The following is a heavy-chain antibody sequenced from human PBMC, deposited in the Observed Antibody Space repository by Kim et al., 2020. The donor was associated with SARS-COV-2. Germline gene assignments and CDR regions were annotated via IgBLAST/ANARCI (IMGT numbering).Heavy chain of an antibody. CDR3: VKGIAFDP. D-gene: IGHD6-13*01. J-gene: IGHJ5*02. Sequence: SETLSLTCTVSGGSISNYYLSWIRQPPGKGLEWIGYIYYSGSTTYNPSLKSRVTMSVDTSKNQISLKLNSVTAADTAVDYCVKGIAFDPWGQGTLVTVSS. CDR1: GGSISNYY. V-gene: IGHV4-59*01. CDR2: IYYSGST.